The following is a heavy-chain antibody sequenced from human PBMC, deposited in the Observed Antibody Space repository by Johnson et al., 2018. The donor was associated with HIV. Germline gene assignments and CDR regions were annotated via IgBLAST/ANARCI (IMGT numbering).Heavy chain of an antibody. Sequence: VQLVESGGGLVKPGDSLRLSCTASGFRFSNAWMGWVRQAPGKGLEWLGRIKSKTGGGPTSYTAPVTGRFPISRHDSKNTLNLQMNGLKIEDTASYYCTTMSALWFGDIHVFGDGFDIGGQGTMVTVAS. J-gene: IGHJ3*02. CDR1: GFRFSNAW. CDR2: IKSKTGGGPT. CDR3: TTMSALWFGDIHVFGDGFDI. D-gene: IGHD3-10*01. V-gene: IGHV3-15*01.